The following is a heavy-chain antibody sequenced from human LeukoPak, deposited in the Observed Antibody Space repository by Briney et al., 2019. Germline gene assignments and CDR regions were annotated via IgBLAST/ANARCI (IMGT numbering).Heavy chain of an antibody. CDR2: IYTSGST. V-gene: IGHV4-61*02. CDR1: GGSISSGSYY. CDR3: ARELVRYYGTSHFDN. Sequence: PSETLSLTCTVSGGSISSGSYYWSWIRQPAGKGLEWIGRIYTSGSTNYNPSLKSRVTISVDTSKNQFSLKLSSVTAADTAVYYCARELVRYYGTSHFDNWGQGALVTVSS. J-gene: IGHJ4*02. D-gene: IGHD3-9*01.